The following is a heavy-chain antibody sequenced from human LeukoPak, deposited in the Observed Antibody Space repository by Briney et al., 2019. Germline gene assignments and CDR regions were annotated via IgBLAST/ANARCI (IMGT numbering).Heavy chain of an antibody. CDR2: ISGSGGGT. V-gene: IGHV3-23*01. CDR1: GFTFSSSA. Sequence: GGSLRLSCAASGFTFSSSAMSWVRQAPGKGLEWVSAISGSGGGTYYADSVKDRFTISRDYSNNTLYLQMNSLRADDTAVYYCAKVASADAQARLNYWGQGTLVTVSS. D-gene: IGHD6-19*01. CDR3: AKVASADAQARLNY. J-gene: IGHJ4*02.